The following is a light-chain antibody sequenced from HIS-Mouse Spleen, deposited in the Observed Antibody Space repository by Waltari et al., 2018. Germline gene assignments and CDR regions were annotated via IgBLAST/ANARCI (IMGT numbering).Light chain of an antibody. J-gene: IGLJ3*02. CDR1: SLRSYY. CDR2: GKN. Sequence: SSELTQDPAVSVALGQTVRITCQGDSLRSYYASWYQQKPGQAPVLVIYGKNNRPSGIPDRFSGSSSGNTASLTITGAQAEDEADYYCCSYAGSSTWVFGGGTKLTVL. CDR3: CSYAGSSTWV. V-gene: IGLV3-19*01.